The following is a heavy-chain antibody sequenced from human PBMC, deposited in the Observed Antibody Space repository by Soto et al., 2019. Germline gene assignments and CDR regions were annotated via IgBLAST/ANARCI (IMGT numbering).Heavy chain of an antibody. D-gene: IGHD6-13*01. CDR1: VFTFSNYE. V-gene: IGHV3-48*03. CDR2: LSTSGSTM. J-gene: IGHJ6*02. CDR3: ARENSPAGLDV. Sequence: LXLSCTGPVFTFSNYEITWVRQAPGKGLEWVSYLSTSGSTMYYADSVKGRFTISRDNAKNSLFLQMNSLRAEDTAVYYCARENSPAGLDVWGQGTTVTVSS.